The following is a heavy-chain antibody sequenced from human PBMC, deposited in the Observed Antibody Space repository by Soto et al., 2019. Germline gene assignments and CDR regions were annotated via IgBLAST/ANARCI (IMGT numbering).Heavy chain of an antibody. V-gene: IGHV5-10-1*01. CDR1: GYSFAGYW. CDR3: ARQIYDSGTGPNFQYYFDS. Sequence: GESLKISCKGSGYSFAGYWITWVRQKPGKGLEWMGRIDPSDSQTYYSPSFRGHVTISVTKSITTVFLQWSSLRASDTAMYYCARQIYDSGTGPNFQYYFDSWGQGTPVTVSS. D-gene: IGHD6-13*01. CDR2: IDPSDSQT. J-gene: IGHJ4*02.